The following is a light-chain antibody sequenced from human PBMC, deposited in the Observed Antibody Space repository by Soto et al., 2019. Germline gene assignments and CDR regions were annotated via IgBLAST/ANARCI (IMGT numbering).Light chain of an antibody. CDR2: SAS. CDR1: QGISRS. V-gene: IGKV1D-12*01. CDR3: QQADTFPIT. Sequence: DIQMTQSPSSVSASVGDRVTITCQAGQGISRSLAWYQQKPGKAPKLLIYSASSLQSGVPSRFSGSGFGTDFTLTISSLQPEDFATYYCQQADTFPITFGQGTRLE. J-gene: IGKJ5*01.